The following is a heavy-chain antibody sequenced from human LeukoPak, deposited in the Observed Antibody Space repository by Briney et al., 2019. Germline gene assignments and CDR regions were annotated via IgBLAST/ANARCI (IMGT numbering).Heavy chain of an antibody. Sequence: SQALSLTCAVYGVSFSGYYLSWIRQPPAQGLDWIGEINHSGSTNYNPSLKSRVTISLGTSKNQFSLKLRSVTAADTAVYYCATPNDAFNIWGQGTMVTVSS. CDR1: GVSFSGYY. CDR2: INHSGST. J-gene: IGHJ3*02. V-gene: IGHV4-34*01. CDR3: ATPNDAFNI.